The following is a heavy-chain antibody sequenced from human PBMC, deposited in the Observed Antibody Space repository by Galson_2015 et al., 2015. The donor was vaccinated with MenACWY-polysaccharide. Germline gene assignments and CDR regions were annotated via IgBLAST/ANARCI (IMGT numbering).Heavy chain of an antibody. D-gene: IGHD3-10*01. J-gene: IGHJ4*02. CDR1: GFTFSNYF. Sequence: SLRLSCAASGFTFSNYFMTWVRQAPGKGLEWVSTVTSSGVTTWYADSVKGRFTISRDNSRNTLYLQMSSLRAEDTAIYYCAKDYGSGSGSLYHFEYWGQGTLVTVSS. CDR3: AKDYGSGSGSLYHFEY. CDR2: VTSSGVTT. V-gene: IGHV3-23*01.